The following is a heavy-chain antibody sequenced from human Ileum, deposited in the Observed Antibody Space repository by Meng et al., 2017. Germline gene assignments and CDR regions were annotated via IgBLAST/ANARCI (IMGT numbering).Heavy chain of an antibody. V-gene: IGHV3-21*01. J-gene: IGHJ6*02. Sequence: GESLKISCAASGFTFSSHPMNWVRQAPGKGLEWVSTINGIGDYTFYADSVKGRFTISRANAKNSLYLQMSSLRAEDTAVYYCARENEESTGGMDVWGQGTTVTVSS. D-gene: IGHD5/OR15-5a*01. CDR1: GFTFSSHP. CDR2: INGIGDYT. CDR3: ARENEESTGGMDV.